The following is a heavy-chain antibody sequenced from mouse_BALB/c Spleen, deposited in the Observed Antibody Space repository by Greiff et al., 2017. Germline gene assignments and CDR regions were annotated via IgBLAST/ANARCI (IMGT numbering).Heavy chain of an antibody. V-gene: IGHV1-80*01. CDR1: GYAFSSYW. J-gene: IGHJ1*01. D-gene: IGHD2-5*01. CDR3: ERCYYYSSYWYFDV. CDR2: IYPGDGDT. Sequence: QVQLQQSGAELVRPGPSVKISCTASGYAFSSYWMNWVKQRPGQGLEWIGQIYPGDGDTNYNGKFKGKATLTADKSSSTSYMQHSSLTSEDSTFYSCERCYYYSSYWYFDVWGEGTTVTVSS.